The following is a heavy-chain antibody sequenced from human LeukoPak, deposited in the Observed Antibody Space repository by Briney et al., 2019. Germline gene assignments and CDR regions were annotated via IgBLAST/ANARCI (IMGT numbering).Heavy chain of an antibody. CDR3: ARGPRIAAAGYYFDY. CDR1: GFTFSSYA. V-gene: IGHV3-30-3*01. J-gene: IGHJ4*02. Sequence: PGRSLRLSCAASGFTFSSYAMHWVRQAPGKGLEWVAVISYDGSNKYYADSVKGRFTISRDNSKNTLYLQMNSLRAEDTAVYYCARGPRIAAAGYYFDYWGQGTLVTVSS. CDR2: ISYDGSNK. D-gene: IGHD6-13*01.